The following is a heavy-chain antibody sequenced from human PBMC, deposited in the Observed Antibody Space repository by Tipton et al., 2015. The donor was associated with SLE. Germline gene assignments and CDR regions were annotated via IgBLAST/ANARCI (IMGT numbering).Heavy chain of an antibody. V-gene: IGHV4-59*11. Sequence: LRLSCTVSGGSITNHYWNWIRQPPGKGLEWIGYIHYSGTTHDNPSLKSRVPMSVDMSKNQFSLRLTSVTAADTAVYYCARTLGAIAHTVYDAFDIWGQGKMVTVSS. CDR1: GGSITNHY. CDR2: IHYSGTT. D-gene: IGHD1-26*01. CDR3: ARTLGAIAHTVYDAFDI. J-gene: IGHJ3*02.